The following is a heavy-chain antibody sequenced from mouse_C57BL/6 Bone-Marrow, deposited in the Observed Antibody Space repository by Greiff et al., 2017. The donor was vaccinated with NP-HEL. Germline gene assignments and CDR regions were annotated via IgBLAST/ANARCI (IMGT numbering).Heavy chain of an antibody. V-gene: IGHV1-53*01. CDR1: GYTFTSYW. Sequence: QVQLQQPGTELVKPGASVKLSCKASGYTFTSYWMHWLKQRPGQGLEWIGNINPNNGGTNDTEKFTTKAPLTVDKSSSTAYMQLSSLTSEDSAVYYCARDSGYAFDYWGQGTTLTVSS. J-gene: IGHJ2*01. CDR3: ARDSGYAFDY. D-gene: IGHD3-2*02. CDR2: INPNNGGT.